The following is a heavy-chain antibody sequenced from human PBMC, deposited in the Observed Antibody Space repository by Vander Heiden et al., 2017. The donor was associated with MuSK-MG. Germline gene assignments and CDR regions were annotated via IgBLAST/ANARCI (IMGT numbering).Heavy chain of an antibody. CDR2: ISWDGGST. D-gene: IGHD3-22*01. Sequence: EVQLVESGGVVVQPGGSLRLSCAASGFTFDDYAMHWVRQAPGKGLEWVSLISWDGGSTYYADSVKGRVTISRDNSKNAMDLQMNSMRAEETAVYYCAKSATDYDDSSGYYSHWGQGTMVTVSS. CDR3: AKSATDYDDSSGYYSH. V-gene: IGHV3-43D*03. J-gene: IGHJ4*02. CDR1: GFTFDDYA.